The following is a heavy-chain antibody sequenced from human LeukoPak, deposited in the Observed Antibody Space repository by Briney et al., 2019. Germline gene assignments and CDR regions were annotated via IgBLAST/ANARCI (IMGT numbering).Heavy chain of an antibody. CDR3: ARDMTAHSSAVSGVPGDY. J-gene: IGHJ4*02. D-gene: IGHD2-21*02. Sequence: LSLTCAASGFSFDDHAMHWVRQAPGKGLEWVSLINWDGSLIYYGDSVRGRFTISRGNSKNSLFLQMHSLRAEDSAFYYCARDMTAHSSAVSGVPGDYWGQGTLVTVSS. CDR2: INWDGSLI. V-gene: IGHV3-43D*03. CDR1: GFSFDDHA.